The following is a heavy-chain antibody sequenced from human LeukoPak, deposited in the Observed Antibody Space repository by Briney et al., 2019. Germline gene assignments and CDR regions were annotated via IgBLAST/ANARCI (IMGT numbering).Heavy chain of an antibody. Sequence: TSETLSLTCTVSGGSISSGSYYWSWIRQPAGKGLEWIGRIYTSGSTNYNPSLKSRVTISVDTSKNHFSLKLNSVTAADTAVYYCARDHTTYYYDSSGYGGFDPWGQGTLVTVSS. J-gene: IGHJ5*02. D-gene: IGHD3-22*01. CDR1: GGSISSGSYY. V-gene: IGHV4-61*02. CDR2: IYTSGST. CDR3: ARDHTTYYYDSSGYGGFDP.